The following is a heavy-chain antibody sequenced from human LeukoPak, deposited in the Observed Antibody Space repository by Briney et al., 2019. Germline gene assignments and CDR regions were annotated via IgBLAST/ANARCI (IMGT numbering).Heavy chain of an antibody. J-gene: IGHJ5*02. CDR1: GFTFSRYS. CDR3: ARDSGSGYYYDVWFDP. V-gene: IGHV3-48*02. Sequence: GGSLRLSCAASGFTFSRYSMNWVRQAPGKGLEWVSYISSSSSTIYYADSVKGRFTISRDNAKNSLYLQMNSLRDEDTAVYYCARDSGSGYYYDVWFDPWGQGTLVTVSS. CDR2: ISSSSSTI. D-gene: IGHD3-22*01.